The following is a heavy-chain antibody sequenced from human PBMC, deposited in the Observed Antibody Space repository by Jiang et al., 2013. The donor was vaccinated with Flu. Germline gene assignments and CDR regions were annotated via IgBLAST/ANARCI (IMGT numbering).Heavy chain of an antibody. CDR1: GGSISSYY. CDR3: ARLTSGRYYYYGMDV. CDR2: IYYSGST. D-gene: IGHD3-10*01. J-gene: IGHJ6*02. Sequence: GSGLVKPSETLSLTCTVSGGSISSYYWSWIRQPPGKGLEWIGYIYYSGSTNYNPSLKSRVTISVDTSKNQFSLKLSSVTAADTAVYYCARLTSGRYYYYGMDVWGQG. V-gene: IGHV4-59*08.